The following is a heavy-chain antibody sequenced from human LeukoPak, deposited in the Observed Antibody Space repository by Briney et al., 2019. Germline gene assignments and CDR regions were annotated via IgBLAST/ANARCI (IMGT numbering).Heavy chain of an antibody. CDR2: IYYSGST. V-gene: IGHV4-59*01. J-gene: IGHJ6*03. Sequence: SETLSLTCTVSGGSISSYYWSWIRQPPGKGLELNGYIYYSGSTNYNPSLKSRVTISVDTSKNQFSLKLSSVTAADTAVYYCAREYSSSLGYYYYMDVWGKGTTVTVSS. CDR3: AREYSSSLGYYYYMDV. CDR1: GGSISSYY. D-gene: IGHD6-6*01.